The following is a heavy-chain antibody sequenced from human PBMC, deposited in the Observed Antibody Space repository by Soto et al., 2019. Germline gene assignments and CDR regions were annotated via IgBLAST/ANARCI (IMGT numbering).Heavy chain of an antibody. J-gene: IGHJ4*02. CDR3: AKLGGSGRYFDWLFFDY. Sequence: GGSLRLSCAASGFTFSSYAMSWVRQAPGKGLEWVSAISGSGGSTYYADFVKGRFTISRDNSKNTLYLQMNSLRAEDTAVYYCAKLGGSGRYFDWLFFDYWGQGTLVTVSS. D-gene: IGHD3-9*01. CDR2: ISGSGGST. CDR1: GFTFSSYA. V-gene: IGHV3-23*01.